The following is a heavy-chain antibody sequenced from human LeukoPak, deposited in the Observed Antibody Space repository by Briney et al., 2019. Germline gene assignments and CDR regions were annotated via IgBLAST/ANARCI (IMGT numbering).Heavy chain of an antibody. CDR1: GYSISSGYY. J-gene: IGHJ4*02. Sequence: SETLSLTCTVSGYSISSGYYWGWIRQPPGKGLEWIGSIYHSGSTYYNPSLKSRVTISVDTSKNQFSLKLSSVTAADTAVYYCARGVWGSYRLDYWGQGTLVTVSS. CDR2: IYHSGST. CDR3: ARGVWGSYRLDY. V-gene: IGHV4-38-2*02. D-gene: IGHD3-16*02.